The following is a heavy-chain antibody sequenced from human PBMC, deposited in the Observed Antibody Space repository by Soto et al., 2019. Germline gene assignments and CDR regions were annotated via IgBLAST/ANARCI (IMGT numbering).Heavy chain of an antibody. CDR1: GFTFSDYY. Sequence: QVQLVESGGGLVKPGGSLSLSCAASGFTFSDYYMSWIRQAPGRGLEWLSYINRNGKNKDYADSVRGRFTISRDNAKTSLYLEMNGLSVEDTAVYYCARRRRTDMDDIVLMHDFDFWGQGTLVTVSS. D-gene: IGHD2-8*01. CDR2: INRNGKNK. J-gene: IGHJ4*02. V-gene: IGHV3-11*01. CDR3: ARRRRTDMDDIVLMHDFDF.